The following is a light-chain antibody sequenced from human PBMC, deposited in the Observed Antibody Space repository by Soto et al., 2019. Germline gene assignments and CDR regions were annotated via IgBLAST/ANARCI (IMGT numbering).Light chain of an antibody. CDR3: QQRNNWPRIT. Sequence: EIVLTQFPATLSLFPGETATLSCRASQTVGTYLAWYQQKPGQAPRLLISDASNRATGVPTRFSGSGSGTEFTLTIRSLGPEDFAVYFCQQRNNWPRITFGQGTRLEIK. CDR1: QTVGTY. V-gene: IGKV3-11*01. J-gene: IGKJ5*01. CDR2: DAS.